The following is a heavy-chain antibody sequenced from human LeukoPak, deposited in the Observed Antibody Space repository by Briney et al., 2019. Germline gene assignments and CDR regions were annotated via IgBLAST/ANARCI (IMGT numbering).Heavy chain of an antibody. CDR1: GFSFSSDA. CDR2: ISGSGGST. Sequence: PGGSLRLSCAVSGFSFSSDAMCWVRQAPGKGLEWVSAISGSGGSTYYAASVKGRFTISRDNSKNTLYLQMNSLRAEDTAVYYCAKDTIFDIVVVNPLWGQGTLVTVSS. J-gene: IGHJ4*02. CDR3: AKDTIFDIVVVNPL. V-gene: IGHV3-23*01. D-gene: IGHD3-22*01.